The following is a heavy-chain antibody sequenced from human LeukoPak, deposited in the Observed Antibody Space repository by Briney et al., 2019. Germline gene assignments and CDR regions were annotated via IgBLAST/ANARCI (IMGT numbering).Heavy chain of an antibody. CDR3: ARPSTSGWYHIDAFDI. V-gene: IGHV5-51*01. CDR1: GYSFTSFW. Sequence: GASLQISFKGSGYSFTSFWIGWVRQMPGKGLEWMGIIYPGDSDTRDSPSFQGQVTSPSFQGQVTISADKSISTAYLQWSSLKASDTAMYYCARPSTSGWYHIDAFDIWGQGTMVTVSS. D-gene: IGHD6-19*01. CDR2: IYPGDSDT. J-gene: IGHJ3*02.